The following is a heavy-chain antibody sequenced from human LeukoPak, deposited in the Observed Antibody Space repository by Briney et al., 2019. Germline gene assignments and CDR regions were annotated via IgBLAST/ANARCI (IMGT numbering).Heavy chain of an antibody. Sequence: ASVNVSCKASGYIFTRYTIHWVRQAPGQRLKWMGWINAGNGNTRYSQKFQDKVTITRDTSANTAYMELSSLRSDDTAVYYCARGGYDFVYYYYGMDVWGQGTTVTVSS. CDR1: GYIFTRYT. V-gene: IGHV1-3*01. CDR2: INAGNGNT. J-gene: IGHJ6*02. D-gene: IGHD3-3*01. CDR3: ARGGYDFVYYYYGMDV.